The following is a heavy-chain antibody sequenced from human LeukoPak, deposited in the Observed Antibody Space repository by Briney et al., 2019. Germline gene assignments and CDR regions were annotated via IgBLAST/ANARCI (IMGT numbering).Heavy chain of an antibody. D-gene: IGHD3-10*01. V-gene: IGHV3-7*01. CDR1: GFTFSSYW. CDR3: ATFGELFYYFDY. Sequence: GGSLRLSCAASGFTFSSYWMSWVRQAPGKGLEWVADIKQDGSEKYYVDSVKGRFTISRDNAKNSLYLQMNSLRAEDTAVYYCATFGELFYYFDYWGQGTLVTVSS. CDR2: IKQDGSEK. J-gene: IGHJ4*02.